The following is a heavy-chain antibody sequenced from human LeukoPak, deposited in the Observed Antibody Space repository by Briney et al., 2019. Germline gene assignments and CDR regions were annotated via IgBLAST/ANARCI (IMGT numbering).Heavy chain of an antibody. CDR3: ARGPNSNWSGLDF. J-gene: IGHJ4*02. CDR2: ISPTGSTT. CDR1: GFSFSGHW. V-gene: IGHV3-74*01. Sequence: GSLRLSCTASGFSFSGHWMHWARQLPGKGLVWVSRISPTGSTTSYADSVKGRFAVSRDNAKNTLYLQVNNLRAEDTAVYYCARGPNSNWSGLDFWGQGTLLTVSS. D-gene: IGHD6-6*01.